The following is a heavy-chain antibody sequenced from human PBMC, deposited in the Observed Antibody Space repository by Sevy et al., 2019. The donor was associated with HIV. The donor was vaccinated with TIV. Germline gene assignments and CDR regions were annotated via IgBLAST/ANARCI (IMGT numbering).Heavy chain of an antibody. CDR3: ARMGNYCDSSGYYPLKF. D-gene: IGHD3-22*01. CDR2: INPGSGGT. J-gene: IGHJ4*02. V-gene: IGHV1-2*02. CDR1: GYTFSGYY. Sequence: ASVKVSCRTSGYTFSGYYVHWLRQAPGQGLEWMGWINPGSGGTFFAKNFQDRVTLTLDTSITTAYMALSSLRLDDAAIYYCARMGNYCDSSGYYPLKFWGQGTMVTVSS.